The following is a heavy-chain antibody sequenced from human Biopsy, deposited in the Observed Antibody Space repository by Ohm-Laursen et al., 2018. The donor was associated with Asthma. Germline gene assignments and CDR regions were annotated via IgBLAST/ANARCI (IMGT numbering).Heavy chain of an antibody. CDR2: IYWDDDK. CDR1: GFSLTTTGVG. D-gene: IGHD2-8*02. J-gene: IGHJ3*02. Sequence: PTQTLTLTRTFSGFSLTTTGVGVAWIRQPPGKALEWLARIYWDDDKRYSSSLKSRLTITKDTSKNQVVLTMTNMDPVDTATYYCAHRLCIGGACYDAFDIWGQGTMVTVSS. V-gene: IGHV2-5*02. CDR3: AHRLCIGGACYDAFDI.